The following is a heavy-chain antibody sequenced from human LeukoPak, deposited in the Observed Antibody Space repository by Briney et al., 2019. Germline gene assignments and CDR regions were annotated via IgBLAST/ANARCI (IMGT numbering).Heavy chain of an antibody. CDR1: GYTFTGYY. CDR2: IIPIFGTA. CDR3: ARSIVVVVAATFDAFDI. V-gene: IGHV1-69*13. J-gene: IGHJ3*02. D-gene: IGHD2-15*01. Sequence: SVKVSCKASGYTFTGYYMHWVRQAPGQGLEWMGGIIPIFGTANYAQKFQGRVTITADESTSTAYMELSSLRSEDTAVYYCARSIVVVVAATFDAFDIWGQGTMVTVSS.